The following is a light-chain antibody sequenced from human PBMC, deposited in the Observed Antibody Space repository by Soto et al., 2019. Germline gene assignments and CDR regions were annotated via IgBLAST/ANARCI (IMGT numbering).Light chain of an antibody. V-gene: IGLV2-23*02. CDR3: CSYAGSSTPLI. J-gene: IGLJ1*01. CDR1: SRDVGSYNL. CDR2: EVS. Sequence: LAQPAAVSGSPGQSITISCTGTSRDVGSYNLVSWYQQHPSKAPKLMVYEVSKRPSGVSNRFSGSKSGNTASLTISGLQAEDEADYYCCSYAGSSTPLIFGTGTKVPVL.